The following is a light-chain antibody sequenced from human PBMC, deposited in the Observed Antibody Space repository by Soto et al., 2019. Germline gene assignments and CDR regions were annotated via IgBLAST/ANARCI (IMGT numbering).Light chain of an antibody. J-gene: IGKJ5*01. CDR3: QKYNSVPIT. V-gene: IGKV1-27*01. CDR1: QGISNY. CDR2: AAS. Sequence: DIQMTQSPSSLSASVGDRVTITCRASQGISNYLAWYQQKPGKVPKLLIYAASILQAGVPSRFSGSGSVTDFTLTISSLQPEDVATYYCQKYNSVPITFGQGTRLEIK.